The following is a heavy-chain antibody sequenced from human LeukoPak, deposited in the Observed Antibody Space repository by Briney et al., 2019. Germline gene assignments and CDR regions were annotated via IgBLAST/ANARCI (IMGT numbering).Heavy chain of an antibody. J-gene: IGHJ4*02. CDR1: GFSFSDYY. Sequence: GGSPRLSCAASGFSFSDYYMSWIRQAPGKGLEWVSYMSNSGSTIYYADSVKGRFTISRDNTKNSLYLQMNSLRAEDTAVYYCANVLRFGGIFFDYLGQGTLVTVSS. CDR3: ANVLRFGGIFFDY. D-gene: IGHD3-10*01. V-gene: IGHV3-11*01. CDR2: MSNSGSTI.